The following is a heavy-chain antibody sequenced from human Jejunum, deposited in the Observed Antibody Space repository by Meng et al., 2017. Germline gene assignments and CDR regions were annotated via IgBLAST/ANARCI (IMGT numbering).Heavy chain of an antibody. CDR3: ARDSETYPTYFDY. Sequence: VQIQKYGPALVMSFGTLSLTCTVSCRFVSSGFYYWSWIRQDPGKGLEWIGYISDSGTTNYDPSLKTRVTMSVDTSKNHFSLKLTSVTAADTAVYFCARDSETYPTYFDYWGQGTLVTVSS. CDR2: ISDSGTT. D-gene: IGHD5-24*01. CDR1: CRFVSSGFYY. V-gene: IGHV4-61*03. J-gene: IGHJ4*02.